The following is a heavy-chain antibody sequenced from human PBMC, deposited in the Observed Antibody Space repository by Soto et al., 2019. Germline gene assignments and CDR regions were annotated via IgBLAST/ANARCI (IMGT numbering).Heavy chain of an antibody. D-gene: IGHD3-10*01. CDR3: ARHDGSRSTDY. Sequence: QVQLQESGPGLVKPSGTLSLTCTVSGGSISSDYWNWIRQPPGKGLEWIGYIHSGSTTYSASLRSRVTISVDTSKNPFSLTLSSVTAADTAVYFCARHDGSRSTDYWGQGTLVTVSS. J-gene: IGHJ4*02. CDR2: IHSGST. CDR1: GGSISSDY. V-gene: IGHV4-59*08.